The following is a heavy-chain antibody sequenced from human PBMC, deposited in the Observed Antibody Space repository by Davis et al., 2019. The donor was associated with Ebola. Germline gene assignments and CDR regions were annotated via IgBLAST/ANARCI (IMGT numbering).Heavy chain of an antibody. CDR3: ARGHLLRFLEWLPLGFDY. Sequence: PGGSLRLSCAASGFTFSSYWMSWVRQAPGKGLEWVANIKQDGSEKYYVDSVKGRFTISRDNAKNSLYLQMNSLRAEDTAVYYCARGHLLRFLEWLPLGFDYWGQGTLVTVSS. D-gene: IGHD3-3*01. V-gene: IGHV3-7*03. CDR2: IKQDGSEK. CDR1: GFTFSSYW. J-gene: IGHJ4*02.